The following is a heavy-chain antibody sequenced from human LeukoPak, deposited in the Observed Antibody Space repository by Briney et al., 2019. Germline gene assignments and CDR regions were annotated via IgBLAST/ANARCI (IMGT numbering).Heavy chain of an antibody. CDR1: GFTFDDYA. J-gene: IGHJ4*02. D-gene: IGHD1-26*01. CDR2: ISWNSGSI. Sequence: PGGSLRLSCAASGFTFDDYAMHWVRQAPGKGLEWVSGISWNSGSIGYADTVKGRFTISRDNAKNSLYLQMNSLRAEDTALYYCAKDRSVGATNYFDYWGQGTLVTVSS. V-gene: IGHV3-9*01. CDR3: AKDRSVGATNYFDY.